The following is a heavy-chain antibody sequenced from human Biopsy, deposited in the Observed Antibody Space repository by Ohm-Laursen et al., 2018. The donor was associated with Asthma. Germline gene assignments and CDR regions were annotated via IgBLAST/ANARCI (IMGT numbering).Heavy chain of an antibody. J-gene: IGHJ6*02. V-gene: IGHV3-9*01. CDR2: ISWNSGTI. Sequence: SLRLSCAASGFSFDDYAMFWVRQAPGKGLEWVSGISWNSGTIGYADSVKGRFTISRGNAKNSLCLQMNSLGPEDTAVYYCARDMGAGPNQPPSGSGSSHLYGMDVWGQGTTVTVSS. D-gene: IGHD3-10*01. CDR1: GFSFDDYA. CDR3: ARDMGAGPNQPPSGSGSSHLYGMDV.